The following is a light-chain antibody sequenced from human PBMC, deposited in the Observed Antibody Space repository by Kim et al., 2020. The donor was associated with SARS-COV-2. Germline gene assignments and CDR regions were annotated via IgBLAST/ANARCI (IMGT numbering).Light chain of an antibody. CDR1: TSDIAAYNY. CDR3: SSFSSSSRYV. J-gene: IGLJ1*01. V-gene: IGLV2-14*03. CDR2: DVS. Sequence: GQSLTGSCTGTTSDIAAYNYVSWYQHHPGKDPKLMLYDVSERPSAVSHRFSGSKSGDTASLTISGLQTEDEADYYCSSFSSSSRYVFGTGTKVTVL.